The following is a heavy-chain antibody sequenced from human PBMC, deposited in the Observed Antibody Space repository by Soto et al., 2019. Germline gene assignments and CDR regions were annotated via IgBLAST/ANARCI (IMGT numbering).Heavy chain of an antibody. Sequence: EVQLVESGGGLVKPGGSLRLSCAASGFTFSSYSMNWVRQAPGKGLEWVSSISSSSSFIYYADSVKGRFTISRDNAKNSLYLQMYSLRAEDKAVYYGASDILDNASFRCDRWGQGNLVTVSS. V-gene: IGHV3-21*01. J-gene: IGHJ5*02. CDR3: ASDILDNASFRCDR. D-gene: IGHD1-1*01. CDR1: GFTFSSYS. CDR2: ISSSSSFI.